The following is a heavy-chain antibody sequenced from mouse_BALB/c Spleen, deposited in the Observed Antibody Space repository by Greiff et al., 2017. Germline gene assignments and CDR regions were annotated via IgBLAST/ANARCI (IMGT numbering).Heavy chain of an antibody. CDR3: ARGGRYDDGYAY. J-gene: IGHJ3*01. Sequence: EVQVVEAGGGLVKPGGSLKLPCAASGFTFSCYSMSWVRQTPEKRLEWVASISSGGSTYYPDSVKGRFTISRDNARNILYLQMSSLRSEDTAMYYCARGGRYDDGYAYWGQGTLVTVSA. CDR1: GFTFSCYS. D-gene: IGHD2-14*01. CDR2: ISSGGST. V-gene: IGHV5-6-5*01.